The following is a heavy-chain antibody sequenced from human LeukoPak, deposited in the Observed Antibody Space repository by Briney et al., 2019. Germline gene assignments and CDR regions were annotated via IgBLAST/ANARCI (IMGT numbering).Heavy chain of an antibody. J-gene: IGHJ3*02. Sequence: PGRSLRLSCAASGFTFSSYAMHWVRQAPGKGLEWVAVISYDGSNKYYADSVKGRFTISRDNSKNTLYLQMNSLRAEDTAVYYCARGFYGGNSVHAFDIWGQGTMVTASS. V-gene: IGHV3-30-3*01. CDR1: GFTFSSYA. D-gene: IGHD4-23*01. CDR3: ARGFYGGNSVHAFDI. CDR2: ISYDGSNK.